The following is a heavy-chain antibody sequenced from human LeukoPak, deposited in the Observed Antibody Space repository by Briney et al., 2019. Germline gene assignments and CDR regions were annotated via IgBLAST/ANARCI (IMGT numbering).Heavy chain of an antibody. CDR1: GFTFSSYS. D-gene: IGHD3-22*01. Sequence: PGGSLRLSCAASGFTFSSYSMNWARQAPGKGLEWVSYISSSSSTIYYADSVKGRFTISRDNAKNSLYLQMNSLRAEDTAVYYCRANYYDSSGYPAIFDYWGQGTLVTVSS. V-gene: IGHV3-48*01. J-gene: IGHJ4*02. CDR2: ISSSSSTI. CDR3: RANYYDSSGYPAIFDY.